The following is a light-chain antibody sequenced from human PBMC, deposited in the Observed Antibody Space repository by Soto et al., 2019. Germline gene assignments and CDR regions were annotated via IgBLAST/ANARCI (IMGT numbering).Light chain of an antibody. CDR1: QTILHSNGYNY. Sequence: DLVLTQTPLSLSVTPGQPASISCESSQTILHSNGYNYLDWYLQKPGQSPQLLIYTLSYRASGVPDRFSGSGSGTDFTLKISRVEAEDVGVYYCMQRIEFPYTFGQGTRLEIK. V-gene: IGKV2-40*01. CDR3: MQRIEFPYT. CDR2: TLS. J-gene: IGKJ5*01.